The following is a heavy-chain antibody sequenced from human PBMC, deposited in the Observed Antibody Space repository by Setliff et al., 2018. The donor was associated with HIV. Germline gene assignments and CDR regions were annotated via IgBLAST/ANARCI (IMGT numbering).Heavy chain of an antibody. CDR3: ARGGGPSYLYDSRGSEYFQY. V-gene: IGHV1-18*01. CDR2: ITPYNNNT. J-gene: IGHJ1*01. Sequence: ASVKVSCKASGYTFSTYGISWVRQAPGQGLEWMGWITPYNNNTQYTQHLQGRVTMTTDTYTSTAYMDLRSLRSEDTAVYYCARGGGPSYLYDSRGSEYFQYWGQGALVTVSS. D-gene: IGHD3-22*01. CDR1: GYTFSTYG.